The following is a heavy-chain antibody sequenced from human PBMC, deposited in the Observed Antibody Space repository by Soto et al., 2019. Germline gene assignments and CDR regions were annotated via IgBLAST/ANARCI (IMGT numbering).Heavy chain of an antibody. CDR2: IYPGDSDT. D-gene: IGHD3-3*01. CDR3: ARLGDFWSGYLTPDYYYGMDV. V-gene: IGHV5-51*01. CDR1: GYSFTSYW. Sequence: PGESLKISCKGSGYSFTSYWIGWVRQMPGKGLEWMGIIYPGDSDTRYSPSFQGQVTISADKSISTAYLQWSSLKASDTAMYYCARLGDFWSGYLTPDYYYGMDVWGQGTTVTVSS. J-gene: IGHJ6*02.